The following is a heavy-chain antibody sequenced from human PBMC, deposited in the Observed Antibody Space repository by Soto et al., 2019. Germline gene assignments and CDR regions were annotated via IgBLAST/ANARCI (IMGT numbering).Heavy chain of an antibody. V-gene: IGHV3-53*01. CDR3: ARENQGGLDYYYYYGMDV. D-gene: IGHD2-15*01. J-gene: IGHJ6*02. CDR1: GFTVSSNY. CDR2: IYSGGST. Sequence: PGGSLRLSCAASGFTVSSNYMSWVRQAPGKGLEWVSVIYSGGSTYYADSVKGRFTISRDNSKNTLYLQMNSLRAEDTAVYYCARENQGGLDYYYYYGMDVWGQGTTVTVSS.